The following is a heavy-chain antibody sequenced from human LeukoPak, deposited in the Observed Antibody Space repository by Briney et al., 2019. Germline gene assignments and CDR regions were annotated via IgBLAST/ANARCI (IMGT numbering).Heavy chain of an antibody. V-gene: IGHV3-23*01. CDR1: GFTFSSYG. D-gene: IGHD3-10*01. J-gene: IGHJ4*02. CDR2: ISGSGGST. Sequence: GGSLRLSCAASGFTFSSYGMSWVRQAPGKGLEWVSAISGSGGSTYYADSVKGRFTISRDNTKKTPYLQMNSLRAEDTAVYYCAKGAIWFGEFGDFHYWAQGPLVPVSS. CDR3: AKGAIWFGEFGDFHY.